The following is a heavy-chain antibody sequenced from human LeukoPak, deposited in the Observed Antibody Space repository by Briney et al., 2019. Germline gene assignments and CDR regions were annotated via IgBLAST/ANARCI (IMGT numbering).Heavy chain of an antibody. CDR3: ARVYCSGGSCYSRFAFDI. CDR2: INPSGGST. J-gene: IGHJ3*02. CDR1: GYTFTSYY. V-gene: IGHV1-46*01. Sequence: ASVKVSCKASGYTFTSYYMHWVRQAPGRGLEWMGIINPSGGSTSYAQKFQGRVTMTRDTSTSTVYMELSSLRSEDTAVYYCARVYCSGGSCYSRFAFDIWGQGTMVTVSS. D-gene: IGHD2-15*01.